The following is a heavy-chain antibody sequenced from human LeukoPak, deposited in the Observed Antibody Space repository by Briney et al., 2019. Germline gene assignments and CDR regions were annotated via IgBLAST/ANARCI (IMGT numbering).Heavy chain of an antibody. CDR2: INPSGGST. J-gene: IGHJ4*02. Sequence: ASVKVSCKASGYTFTSYYMHLVRQAPGQGLEWMGIINPSGGSTSYAQKFQGRVTMTWDTSISTAYMELSSLRSEDTAIYYCVRVKNASPLYWGQGTLVTVSS. V-gene: IGHV1-46*01. D-gene: IGHD2-2*01. CDR1: GYTFTSYY. CDR3: VRVKNASPLY.